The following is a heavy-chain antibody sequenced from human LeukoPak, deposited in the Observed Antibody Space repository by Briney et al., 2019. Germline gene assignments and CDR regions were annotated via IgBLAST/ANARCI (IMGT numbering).Heavy chain of an antibody. J-gene: IGHJ4*02. CDR1: GGSISSSSYY. Sequence: SETLSLTCTVSGGSISSSSYYWGWIRQPPGKGLEWIGSIYYSGSTYYNPSLKSRVTISVDTSKNQFSLKLSSVTAADTAVYYCARHGSWRYFDWLPPFDYWGQGTLVTVSS. D-gene: IGHD3-9*01. CDR3: ARHGSWRYFDWLPPFDY. V-gene: IGHV4-39*01. CDR2: IYYSGST.